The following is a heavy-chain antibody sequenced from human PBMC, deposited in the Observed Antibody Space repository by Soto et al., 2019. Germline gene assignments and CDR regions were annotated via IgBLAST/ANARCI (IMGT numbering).Heavy chain of an antibody. Sequence: EVRLLESGGGLVQPGGSLRLSCAASGFTFSSYPMSWVRQAPGKGLEWVSGISGGGDSTYYAGRFTISRDNSKNTLYLQMNSLRAEDTAVYYCARSYCASTSCYSPFDYWGQGTLVTVSS. V-gene: IGHV3-23*01. D-gene: IGHD2-2*01. CDR3: ARSYCASTSCYSPFDY. J-gene: IGHJ4*02. CDR2: ISGGGDST. CDR1: GFTFSSYP.